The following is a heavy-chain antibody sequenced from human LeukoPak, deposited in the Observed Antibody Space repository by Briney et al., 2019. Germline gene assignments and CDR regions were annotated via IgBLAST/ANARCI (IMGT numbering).Heavy chain of an antibody. CDR3: ARHIFSDGSPFDS. CDR1: GDSITNNH. J-gene: IGHJ4*02. CDR2: ISDTGST. V-gene: IGHV4-59*08. D-gene: IGHD3-3*02. Sequence: SETLSLTCAVSGDSITNNHWSWIRQPPGKGLEWIGHISDTGSTNYNPSLKSRLTISVDTSKNHFSLTLTSVTAADTALYYCARHIFSDGSPFDSWGQGTLVTVSS.